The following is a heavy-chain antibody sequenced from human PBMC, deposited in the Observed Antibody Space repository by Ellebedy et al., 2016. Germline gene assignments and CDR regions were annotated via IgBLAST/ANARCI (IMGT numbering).Heavy chain of an antibody. CDR3: ARDSLSGVGATSAEYFQH. D-gene: IGHD1-26*01. CDR1: RFIFSSYW. Sequence: GGSLRLSCAASRFIFSSYWMHWVRQAPGKGLVWVSRTDSDGSSTNYADSVKGRFTISRDNAKNTLYLQMNSLRAEDTAVYYCARDSLSGVGATSAEYFQHWGQGTLVTVSS. CDR2: TDSDGSST. J-gene: IGHJ1*01. V-gene: IGHV3-74*01.